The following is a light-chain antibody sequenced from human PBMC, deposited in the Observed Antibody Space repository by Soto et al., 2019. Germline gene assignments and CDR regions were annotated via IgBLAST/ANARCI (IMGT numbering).Light chain of an antibody. J-gene: IGLJ3*02. V-gene: IGLV1-47*02. Sequence: QSVLTRPPSASGTPGQGVIISCSGTSSNIGSNYVYWYRLLPGTAPKLVMFSNVMRPPGVPDRFSGAKSGTSASLAISGLRPEDEADYFCAAWDASLSGWVFGGGTKVTVL. CDR2: SNV. CDR1: SSNIGSNY. CDR3: AAWDASLSGWV.